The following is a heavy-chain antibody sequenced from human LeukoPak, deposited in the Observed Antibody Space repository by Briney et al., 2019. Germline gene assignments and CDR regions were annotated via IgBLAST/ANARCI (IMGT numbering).Heavy chain of an antibody. CDR1: GFPFSSYA. CDR2: ISSNGGST. J-gene: IGHJ4*02. V-gene: IGHV3-64D*06. D-gene: IGHD2-15*01. Sequence: GGALRLSCSASGFPFSSYAIHWVRQAPGKGLEYVSAISSNGGSTYYADSVKGRFTISRDNSKNTLYLQMSSLRAEDTAVYYCVKDGCCSGGSCYYYFDYWGQGTLVTVSS. CDR3: VKDGCCSGGSCYYYFDY.